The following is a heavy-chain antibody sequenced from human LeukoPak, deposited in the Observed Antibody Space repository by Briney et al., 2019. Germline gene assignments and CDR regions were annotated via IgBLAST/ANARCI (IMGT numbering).Heavy chain of an antibody. J-gene: IGHJ4*02. CDR3: ARLVLGALDY. D-gene: IGHD1-26*01. CDR1: GDSISYHY. CDR2: IYSSASA. Sequence: SETLSLTCTVSGDSISYHYWSWIRQPAGKGLEWIGRIYSSASANYNPSLKSRVTMSLDTSKNQFSLNLTSVTAADTAVYYCARLVLGALDYWGQGTLVTVSS. V-gene: IGHV4-4*07.